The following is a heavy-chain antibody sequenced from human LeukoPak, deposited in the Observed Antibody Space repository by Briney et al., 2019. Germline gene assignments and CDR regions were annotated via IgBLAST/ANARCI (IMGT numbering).Heavy chain of an antibody. Sequence: SETLSLTCAVYGGSFSGYYWSWIRQPPGKGLEWIGEINHSGSTNYNPSLKSRVTISVDTSKNQFSLKLSSVTAADTAVYYCARGWSGSYYVRSFDYWGQGTLVTVSS. CDR2: INHSGST. CDR1: GGSFSGYY. CDR3: ARGWSGSYYVRSFDY. V-gene: IGHV4-34*01. J-gene: IGHJ4*02. D-gene: IGHD1-26*01.